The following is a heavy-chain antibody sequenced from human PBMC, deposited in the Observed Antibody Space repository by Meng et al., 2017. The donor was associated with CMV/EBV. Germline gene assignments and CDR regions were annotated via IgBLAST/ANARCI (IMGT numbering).Heavy chain of an antibody. CDR3: AHSLGYYDFWSGYLYYFDY. V-gene: IGHV2-5*01. CDR1: LSTSRVG. J-gene: IGHJ4*02. D-gene: IGHD3-3*01. Sequence: LSTSRVGVGWIRQPPGKALEWLALIYWNDDKRYSPSLKSRLTITKDTSKNQVVLTMTNMDPVDTATYYCAHSLGYYDFWSGYLYYFDYWGQGTLVTVSS. CDR2: IYWNDDK.